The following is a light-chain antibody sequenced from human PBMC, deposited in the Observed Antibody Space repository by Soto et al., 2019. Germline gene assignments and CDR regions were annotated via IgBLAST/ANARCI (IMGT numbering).Light chain of an antibody. Sequence: QSALTQPASVSGSPGQSITISCTGTSSDVGGYNYVSWYQQHPGKAPKLMIYDVSNRPSGVSNRFSGSKSGNTASLTISGLPDEDADDYYCSSYTSSSTVVFGGGTKVTVL. J-gene: IGLJ2*01. CDR3: SSYTSSSTVV. CDR1: SSDVGGYNY. V-gene: IGLV2-14*01. CDR2: DVS.